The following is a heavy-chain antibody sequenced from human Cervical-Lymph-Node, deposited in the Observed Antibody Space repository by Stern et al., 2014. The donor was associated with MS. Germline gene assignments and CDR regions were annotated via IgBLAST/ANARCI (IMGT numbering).Heavy chain of an antibody. CDR1: GFSFSSYG. D-gene: IGHD3-22*01. V-gene: IGHV3-30*18. Sequence: VQLEESGGIVVQPGRSLRLSCVSSGFSFSSYGMHLVRPAPAKGLALESVISYDGSNAYYSDSVKGRFTISRDNSKNTLYLQLNSLRAEDTAVYFCAKDRGMIVVVTYSLDSWGQGTLVTVSS. J-gene: IGHJ4*02. CDR2: ISYDGSNA. CDR3: AKDRGMIVVVTYSLDS.